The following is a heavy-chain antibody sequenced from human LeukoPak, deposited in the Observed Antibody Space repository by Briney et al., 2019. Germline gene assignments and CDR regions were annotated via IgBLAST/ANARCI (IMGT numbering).Heavy chain of an antibody. CDR1: GFTFSSSA. CDR2: ISANAGTT. D-gene: IGHD2-15*01. CDR3: ARRGCSGGSCHREFDP. J-gene: IGHJ5*02. Sequence: GGSLRLSCAASGFTFSSSAMGWVRQAPGKGLEWVSGISANAGTTYYADSVKGRFTISRDNSKNTLYLQMNSLRAEDTAVYYCARRGCSGGSCHREFDPWGQGTLVTVSS. V-gene: IGHV3-23*01.